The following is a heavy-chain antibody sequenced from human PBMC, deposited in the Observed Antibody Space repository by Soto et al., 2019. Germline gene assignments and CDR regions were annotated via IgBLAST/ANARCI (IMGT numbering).Heavy chain of an antibody. V-gene: IGHV1-69*04. CDR3: ASIYASGYRAVDY. CDR2: VNPILSMS. Sequence: QVQLVQSGAEVKRPGSSVKVSCKASGDTFSFYSINWVRQAPGLGLEWMGRVNPILSMSNYAQRFQGRVTLTADKSTGTDYMELNVLRSEVTAMYYCASIYASGYRAVDYWGPGAMVTVSS. D-gene: IGHD3-10*01. J-gene: IGHJ4*02. CDR1: GDTFSFYS.